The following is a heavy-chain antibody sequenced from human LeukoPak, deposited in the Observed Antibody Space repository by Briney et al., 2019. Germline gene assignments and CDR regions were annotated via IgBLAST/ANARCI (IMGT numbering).Heavy chain of an antibody. Sequence: VGSLRLSCAVSGITLSNYGMSWIRQAPGKGLEWVAGISGSGGSTNYADSVKGRFTISRDNRKNTLYLQMNSLRAEDTAVYFCAKRGVVIRVILVGFHKEAYYFDSWGQGALVTVSS. J-gene: IGHJ4*02. V-gene: IGHV3-23*01. CDR3: AKRGVVIRVILVGFHKEAYYFDS. CDR2: ISGSGGST. CDR1: GITLSNYG. D-gene: IGHD3-22*01.